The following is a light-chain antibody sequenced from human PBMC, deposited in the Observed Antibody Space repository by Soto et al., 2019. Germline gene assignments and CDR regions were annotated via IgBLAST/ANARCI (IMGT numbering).Light chain of an antibody. Sequence: IAVTLSPVALSLSPGERATLSCRASQNVSSSYLAWYQQRPGQAPRLLIYGASSRPTGIPDRFSGSGSGTDFTLTISRLEPEDFAVYYCPQYGSSPCTFGQGTKVDIK. J-gene: IGKJ1*01. CDR3: PQYGSSPCT. CDR2: GAS. V-gene: IGKV3-20*01. CDR1: QNVSSSY.